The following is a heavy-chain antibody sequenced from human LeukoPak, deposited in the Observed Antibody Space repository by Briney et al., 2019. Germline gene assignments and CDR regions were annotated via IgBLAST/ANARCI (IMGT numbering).Heavy chain of an antibody. Sequence: ASVKVSCKASGYTFTSYDINWVRQATGQGLEWMGWMNPNSGNTGYAQKFQGRVTMTRNTSISTAYMELSSLRSEDTAVYYCARGHSLYCSGGSCYLSGAFDIWGQGTMVTVSS. D-gene: IGHD2-15*01. CDR2: MNPNSGNT. V-gene: IGHV1-8*01. CDR3: ARGHSLYCSGGSCYLSGAFDI. CDR1: GYTFTSYD. J-gene: IGHJ3*02.